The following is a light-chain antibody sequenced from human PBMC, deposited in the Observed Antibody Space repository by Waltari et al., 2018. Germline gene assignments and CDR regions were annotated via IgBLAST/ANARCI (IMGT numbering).Light chain of an antibody. Sequence: QSALTQPASVSGSPGQSITISCTGTTIDVGAYNYVSWYQQHPGKAPKLRIFEVSNRPSGVSNRFSGSKSGNTASLTISGLQAEDEADYYCSSYTSTSTPYVFGTGTKVTVL. V-gene: IGLV2-14*01. J-gene: IGLJ1*01. CDR2: EVS. CDR3: SSYTSTSTPYV. CDR1: TIDVGAYNY.